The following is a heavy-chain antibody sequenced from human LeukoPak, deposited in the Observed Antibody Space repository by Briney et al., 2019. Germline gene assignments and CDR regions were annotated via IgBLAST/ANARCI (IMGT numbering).Heavy chain of an antibody. CDR2: INPYSGDT. CDR3: ARASVENTLRIDDY. D-gene: IGHD2-15*01. CDR1: GYTFTYYY. J-gene: IGHJ4*02. V-gene: IGHV1-2*04. Sequence: GASVTVSCKASGYTFTYYYMHWVRQAPGKGVEWMGWINPYSGDTNYAQKYQGWVTMIRGTSITTAYMDLSRLKSDDTAVYYCARASVENTLRIDDYWGQGTLVTVSS.